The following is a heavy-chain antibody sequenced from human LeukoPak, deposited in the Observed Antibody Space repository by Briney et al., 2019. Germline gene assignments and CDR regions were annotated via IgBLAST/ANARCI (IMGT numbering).Heavy chain of an antibody. V-gene: IGHV5-51*01. Sequence: GESLKISCKGSGYSITSYWIGWVRQMPGKGLEWMGIIYPGDSDTRYSPSFQGQVTISADKSISTAYLQWSSLKASDTVMYYCASTTVTAREKYYFEYWGQGTLVTVSS. CDR3: ASTTVTAREKYYFEY. CDR1: GYSITSYW. J-gene: IGHJ4*02. CDR2: IYPGDSDT. D-gene: IGHD4-17*01.